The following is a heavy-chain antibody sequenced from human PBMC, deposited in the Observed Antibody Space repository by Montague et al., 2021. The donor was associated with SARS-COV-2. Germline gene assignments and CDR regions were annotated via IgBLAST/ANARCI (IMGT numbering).Heavy chain of an antibody. V-gene: IGHV2-70*11. CDR2: IDWDGDD. CDR1: GFSLTTNGMC. Sequence: VKPTQSLTLTCTFSGFSLTTNGMCVSWIRQPPGKALEWLARIDWDGDDYYSTSLKTRLTISKDTSKNQVVLTMTNMDPVDTATYYCARTRAYYYDSSGYSYRFDYWGQGTLVTVSS. D-gene: IGHD3-22*01. J-gene: IGHJ4*02. CDR3: ARTRAYYYDSSGYSYRFDY.